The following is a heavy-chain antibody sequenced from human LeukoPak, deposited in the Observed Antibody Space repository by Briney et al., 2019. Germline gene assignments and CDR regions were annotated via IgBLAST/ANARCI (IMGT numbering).Heavy chain of an antibody. V-gene: IGHV4-4*07. CDR1: GGSISSYY. CDR2: IYTSGST. J-gene: IGHJ6*03. D-gene: IGHD2-2*01. CDR3: ARGRSSYDYYYYMDV. Sequence: SETLSLTCTVSGGSISSYYWSWNRQPAGKGLEWIGRIYTSGSTNYNPSLKSRVTMSVDTSKNQFSLKLSSVTAADTAVYYCARGRSSYDYYYYMDVWGKGTTVTVSS.